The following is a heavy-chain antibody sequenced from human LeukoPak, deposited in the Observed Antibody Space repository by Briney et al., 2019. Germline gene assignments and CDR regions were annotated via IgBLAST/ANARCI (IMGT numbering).Heavy chain of an antibody. J-gene: IGHJ4*02. CDR2: ISAGGTTT. CDR1: GSTFNKNA. Sequence: GRSRRLSCVASGSTFNKNAMTWVRQAPGKGLEWVSGISAGGTTTYYVDAVRGRFTISRDNSNNTLYLQMNSLRVEDTAVYYCAKGGPYSRGYPYDSWGQGTLVTVSS. D-gene: IGHD3-16*01. V-gene: IGHV3-23*01. CDR3: AKGGPYSRGYPYDS.